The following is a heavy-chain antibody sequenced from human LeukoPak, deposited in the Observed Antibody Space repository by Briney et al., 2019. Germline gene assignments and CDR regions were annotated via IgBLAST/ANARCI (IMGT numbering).Heavy chain of an antibody. CDR1: GFTFSDYY. CDR3: ARDQYYYDSSAPPLY. Sequence: PGGSLSLSCAASGFTFSDYYMSWMRQAPGKGLEWVSYISSSGKTIYYADSVKGRFTISRDNAKNSLYLQMNSLRAEDTAVYYCARDQYYYDSSAPPLYWGQGTLVTVSS. V-gene: IGHV3-11*01. J-gene: IGHJ4*02. CDR2: ISSSGKTI. D-gene: IGHD3-22*01.